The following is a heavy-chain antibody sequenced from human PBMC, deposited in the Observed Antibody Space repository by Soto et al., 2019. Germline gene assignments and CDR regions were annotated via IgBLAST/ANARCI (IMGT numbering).Heavy chain of an antibody. CDR3: ARGDNFYDSSGYYY. CDR1: GFTFSSYA. J-gene: IGHJ4*02. CDR2: ISHDVTNQ. D-gene: IGHD3-22*01. V-gene: IGHV3-30-3*01. Sequence: QVQLVESGGGVVQPGRSLRLSCAASGFTFSSYAMHWVRQAPGKGLEWVAVISHDVTNQYYADSVKGRFTISRDNSKNTLYLQMNSLRAEDTAVYYCARGDNFYDSSGYYYWGQGTLVTVSS.